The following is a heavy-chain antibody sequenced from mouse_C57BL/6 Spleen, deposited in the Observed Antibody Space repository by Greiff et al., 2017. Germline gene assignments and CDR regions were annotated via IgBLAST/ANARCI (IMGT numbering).Heavy chain of an antibody. CDR2: IYPGDGDT. Sequence: QVQLKESGPELVKPGASVKISCKASGYAFSSSWMNWVKQRPGKGLEWIGRIYPGDGDTNYNGKFKGKATLTADKSSSAAYMQLSSLTSEDSAVYFWARSGSNYWYFDVWGTGTTVTVSS. CDR1: GYAFSSSW. J-gene: IGHJ1*03. CDR3: ARSGSNYWYFDV. V-gene: IGHV1-82*01. D-gene: IGHD2-5*01.